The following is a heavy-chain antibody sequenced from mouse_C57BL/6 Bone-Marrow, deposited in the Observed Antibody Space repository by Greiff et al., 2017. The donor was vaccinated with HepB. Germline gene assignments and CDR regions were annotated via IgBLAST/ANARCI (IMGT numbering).Heavy chain of an antibody. CDR3: ARHWDSLYFDV. Sequence: EVMLVESGGDLVKPGGSLKLSCAASGFTFSSYGMSWVRQTPDKRLEWVATISSGGSYTYYPDSVKGRFTISRDNAKNTLYLQMSSLKSEDTAMYYCARHWDSLYFDVWGTGTTVTVSS. V-gene: IGHV5-6*01. CDR2: ISSGGSYT. J-gene: IGHJ1*03. CDR1: GFTFSSYG. D-gene: IGHD3-3*01.